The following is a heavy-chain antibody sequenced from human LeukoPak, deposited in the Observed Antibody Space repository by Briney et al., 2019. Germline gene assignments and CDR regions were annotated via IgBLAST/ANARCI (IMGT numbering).Heavy chain of an antibody. V-gene: IGHV3-21*01. CDR3: ARGTTGNYGLAQSFDY. CDR2: ISSSSSYM. CDR1: GFTFSSYS. J-gene: IGHJ4*02. Sequence: GGSLRLSCAASGFTFSSYSMNWVRQAPGKGLEWVSSISSSSSYMYYADSVKGRFTISRDNAKNSLYLQMNSLRAEDTAVYYCARGTTGNYGLAQSFDYWGQGTLVTVSS. D-gene: IGHD4-11*01.